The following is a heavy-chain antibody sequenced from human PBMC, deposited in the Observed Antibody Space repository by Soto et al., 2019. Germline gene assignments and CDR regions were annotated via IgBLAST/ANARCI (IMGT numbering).Heavy chain of an antibody. D-gene: IGHD3-16*02. J-gene: IGHJ5*02. CDR3: ARYRSLDP. V-gene: IGHV3-7*03. CDR1: GFILRNYW. CDR2: IKEDGSEK. Sequence: EVQLVESGGGLVQSGGSLRLSCADSGFILRNYWMSWVRQAPGMGLQWVASIKEDGSEKYYVDPVKGRFTISRENAKNSLYLQMNSLRAEDTAVYYCARYRSLDPWGQGILVTVSS.